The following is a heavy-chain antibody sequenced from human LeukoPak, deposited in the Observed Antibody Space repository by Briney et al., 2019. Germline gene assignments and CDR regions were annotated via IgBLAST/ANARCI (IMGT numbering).Heavy chain of an antibody. J-gene: IGHJ4*02. V-gene: IGHV4-61*01. D-gene: IGHD2-2*01. Sequence: PSETLPLTCTVSGGSVSSGSYYWSWIRQPPGKGLEWIGYIYYSGSTNYNPSLKSRVTISVDTSKNQFSLKLSSVTAADTTVYYCARGYCSSTSCYLFDYWGQGTLVTVSS. CDR2: IYYSGST. CDR1: GGSVSSGSYY. CDR3: ARGYCSSTSCYLFDY.